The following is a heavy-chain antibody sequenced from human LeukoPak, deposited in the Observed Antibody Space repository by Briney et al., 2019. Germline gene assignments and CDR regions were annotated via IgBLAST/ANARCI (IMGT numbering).Heavy chain of an antibody. Sequence: PSETLSLTCAVYGGSFSGYYWSWVRQAPGKGLEWVSAISGSGGSTYYADSVKGRFTISRDNSKNTLYLQMNSLRAEDTAVYYCAKDKVSYYVHYYGMDVWGQGTTVTVSS. CDR2: ISGSGGST. CDR1: GGSFSGYY. J-gene: IGHJ6*02. D-gene: IGHD1-26*01. CDR3: AKDKVSYYVHYYGMDV. V-gene: IGHV3-23*01.